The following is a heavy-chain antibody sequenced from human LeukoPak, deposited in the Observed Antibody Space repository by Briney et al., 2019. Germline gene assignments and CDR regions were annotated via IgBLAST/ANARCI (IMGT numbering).Heavy chain of an antibody. CDR2: ISYDGSNK. CDR3: ARDLGSSTATTAFDY. Sequence: GGSLRLSCAASGFTVSSNYMSWVRQAPGKGLEWVAVISYDGSNKYYADSVKGRFTISRDNSKNTLYLQMNSLRAEDTAVYFCARDLGSSTATTAFDYWGQGTLVTVSS. CDR1: GFTVSSNY. J-gene: IGHJ4*02. V-gene: IGHV3-30-3*01. D-gene: IGHD4-17*01.